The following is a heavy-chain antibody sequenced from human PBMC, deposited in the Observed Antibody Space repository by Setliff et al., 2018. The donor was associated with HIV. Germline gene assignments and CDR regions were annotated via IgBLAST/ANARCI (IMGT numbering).Heavy chain of an antibody. CDR1: GGSISERGFD. CDR2: LHSDGTT. Sequence: SETLSLTCTVFGGSISERGFDWDWIRQSPGTGLEWIGRLHSDGTTYDNASLRSRLTMSVDTSKNQFSLRLTSVTAADTAIYYCVRVFNKFDSGFYYRGLDIWGQGTVVTVSS. D-gene: IGHD3-22*01. CDR3: VRVFNKFDSGFYYRGLDI. J-gene: IGHJ3*02. V-gene: IGHV4-39*01.